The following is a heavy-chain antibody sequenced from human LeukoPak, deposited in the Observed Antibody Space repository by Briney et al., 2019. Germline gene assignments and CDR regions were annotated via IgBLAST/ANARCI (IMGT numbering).Heavy chain of an antibody. Sequence: PSETLSLTCAVYGVTFSGYYWSWLRQPPGKGLEWVGEINHSGSNNYNPSLKRRVTISVDTPKNQFSLKLTSVTAADRAVYYFARGLYYGRYYFDYWGQGTLVTVSS. J-gene: IGHJ4*02. CDR1: GVTFSGYY. V-gene: IGHV4-34*01. D-gene: IGHD3-16*01. CDR2: INHSGSN. CDR3: ARGLYYGRYYFDY.